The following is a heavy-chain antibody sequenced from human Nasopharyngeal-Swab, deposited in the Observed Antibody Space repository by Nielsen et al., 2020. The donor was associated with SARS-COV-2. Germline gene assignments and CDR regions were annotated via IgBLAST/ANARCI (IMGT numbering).Heavy chain of an antibody. CDR2: INSDGSRT. J-gene: IGHJ4*02. Sequence: GGSLRLSCAVSGFTFSDSWIHWVRQAPGKGLVWVSRINSDGSRTGYADSVKGRFTISRDNAKNTLYLQMNSLRAEDTAVYYCARDFDKTGDWGQGTLATVSS. CDR3: ARDFDKTGD. V-gene: IGHV3-74*01. CDR1: GFTFSDSW. D-gene: IGHD7-27*01.